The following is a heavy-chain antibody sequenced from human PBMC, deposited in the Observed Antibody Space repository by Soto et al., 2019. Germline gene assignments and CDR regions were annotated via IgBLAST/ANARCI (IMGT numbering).Heavy chain of an antibody. CDR2: IYHSGST. V-gene: IGHV4-38-2*01. J-gene: IGHJ3*02. CDR3: ARGVYSGYAWLPNDDSDI. CDR1: GYSISSGYY. Sequence: PSETLSLTCAASGYSISSGYYWGWIRQPPGKGLEWIGSIYHSGSTYYNPSLKSRVTISVDTSKNQFSLQLSSVTAADTPVHSRARGVYSGYAWLPNDDSDICGQETMVT. D-gene: IGHD5-12*01.